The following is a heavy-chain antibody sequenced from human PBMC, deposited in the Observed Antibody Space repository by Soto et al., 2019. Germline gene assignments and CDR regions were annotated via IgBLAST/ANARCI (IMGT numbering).Heavy chain of an antibody. D-gene: IGHD1-7*01. Sequence: GGSLRLSCAASGFTFSSYEMNWVRQAPGKGLEWVSYISSSGSTIYYADSVKGRFTISRDNAKNSLYLQMNSLRAEDTAVYYCARDGSNWNWINDAFDIWGQGTMVTVSS. CDR3: ARDGSNWNWINDAFDI. CDR1: GFTFSSYE. V-gene: IGHV3-48*03. CDR2: ISSSGSTI. J-gene: IGHJ3*02.